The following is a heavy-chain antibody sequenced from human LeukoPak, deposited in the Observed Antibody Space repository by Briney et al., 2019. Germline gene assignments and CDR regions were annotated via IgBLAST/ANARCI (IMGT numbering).Heavy chain of an antibody. J-gene: IGHJ4*02. CDR3: AREYGSGMFDY. V-gene: IGHV4-59*01. CDR1: GGSISSYY. D-gene: IGHD3-10*01. CDR2: IYYSGST. Sequence: PSETLSLTCTVSGGSISSYYWSWIRQPAGKGLEWIGYIYYSGSTNYNPSLKSRVTISVDTSKNQFSLKLSSVTAADTAVYYCAREYGSGMFDYWGQGTLVTVSS.